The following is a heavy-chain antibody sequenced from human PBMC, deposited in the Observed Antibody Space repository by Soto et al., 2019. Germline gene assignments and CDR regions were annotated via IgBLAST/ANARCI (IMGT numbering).Heavy chain of an antibody. Sequence: LRLSCVASGFTFSSYAMSWVRQAPGKGLEWVSGISGSGGSTYYADSVKGRFTISRDNSKNTLYLQMNSLRAEDTAVYYCAITIRGVFDGMDVWGQGTTVTVSS. J-gene: IGHJ6*02. CDR3: AITIRGVFDGMDV. D-gene: IGHD3-10*01. CDR1: GFTFSSYA. V-gene: IGHV3-23*01. CDR2: ISGSGGST.